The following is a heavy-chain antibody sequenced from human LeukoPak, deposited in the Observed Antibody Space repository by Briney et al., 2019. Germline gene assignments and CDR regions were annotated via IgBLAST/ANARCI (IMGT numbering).Heavy chain of an antibody. D-gene: IGHD5-18*01. J-gene: IGHJ5*01. CDR2: IIVIFGTP. V-gene: IGHV1-69*13. CDR1: GGTFGSYS. Sequence: GASVKVSCKASGGTFGSYSFSWVRQAPGQGLEWLGGIIVIFGTPNYPQKFHGRVTITADDSTSTVYMELSSLRSEDTAMYYCARDVDSSMVTNWFDFWGQGTLVTVSS. CDR3: ARDVDSSMVTNWFDF.